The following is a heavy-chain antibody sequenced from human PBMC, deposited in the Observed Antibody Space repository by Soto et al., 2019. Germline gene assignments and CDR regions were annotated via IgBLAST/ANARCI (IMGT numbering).Heavy chain of an antibody. D-gene: IGHD2-2*01. V-gene: IGHV1-69*01. J-gene: IGHJ6*02. CDR3: ARSQGSSTSLEIYYYYYYGMDV. CDR2: IIPISGTA. CDR1: RGGIGCCA. Sequence: SVEACWEARRGGIGCCARWWVRQENGQGLEWMGGIIPISGTANYAQKFQGRVTITADESTSTAYMELSSLRSEDTAVYYCARSQGSSTSLEIYYYYYYGMDVWGQGTTVTVSS.